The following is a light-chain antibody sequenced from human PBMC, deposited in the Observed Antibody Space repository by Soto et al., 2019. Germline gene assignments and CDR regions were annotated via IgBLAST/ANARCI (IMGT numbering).Light chain of an antibody. CDR2: AAS. V-gene: IGKV1-27*01. Sequence: DIQMSRSRSARCSCVGDRVTITGRASQVSSNFLAWYQLKPGNGPKLLIYAASTLQSGVPSRFSGSGSGTDFTLTISSLQPEDVATYFCPQYNSAPPKTFGQGTKVDI. J-gene: IGKJ1*01. CDR1: QVSSNF. CDR3: PQYNSAPPKT.